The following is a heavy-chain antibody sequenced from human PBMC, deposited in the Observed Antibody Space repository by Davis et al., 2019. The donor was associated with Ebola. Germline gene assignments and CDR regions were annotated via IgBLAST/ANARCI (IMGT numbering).Heavy chain of an antibody. V-gene: IGHV3-21*01. J-gene: IGHJ6*02. CDR2: ISSSSSYL. Sequence: WGVLRPPCSASGFTFRSYSMNRVRQAPGKGLEWVPSISSSSSYLYYADSVKGRFTISRDNAKNSLYLQMNSLRAEDTAVYYCARDYFYYDSSGYGYYYGMDVWGQGTTVTVSS. CDR1: GFTFRSYS. CDR3: ARDYFYYDSSGYGYYYGMDV. D-gene: IGHD3-22*01.